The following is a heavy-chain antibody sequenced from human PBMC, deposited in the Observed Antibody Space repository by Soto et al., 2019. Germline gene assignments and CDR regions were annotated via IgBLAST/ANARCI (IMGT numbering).Heavy chain of an antibody. D-gene: IGHD3-3*01. Sequence: PGGSLRLSCAASGFTFSSYAMSWVRQAPGKGLEWVSAISGSGGSTYYADSVKGRLTISRDNSKNTLYLQMNSLRAEDTAVYYCARALRFLEWLPRDAFDIWGQGTMVTVSS. CDR1: GFTFSSYA. V-gene: IGHV3-23*01. J-gene: IGHJ3*02. CDR3: ARALRFLEWLPRDAFDI. CDR2: ISGSGGST.